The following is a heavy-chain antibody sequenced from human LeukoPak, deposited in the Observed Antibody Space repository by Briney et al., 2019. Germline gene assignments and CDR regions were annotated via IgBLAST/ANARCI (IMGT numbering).Heavy chain of an antibody. Sequence: GGSLRLSCAASGFSFDDYAMHWVRQVPGKGLEWVSLISGDGGSTDYIESVKGRFTISRDNNRNSLNLQMNSLRTEDTALYFCAKDSGYRQLRAEFFHDWGQGTLVTVSS. CDR3: AKDSGYRQLRAEFFHD. D-gene: IGHD6-13*01. CDR1: GFSFDDYA. CDR2: ISGDGGST. V-gene: IGHV3-43*02. J-gene: IGHJ1*01.